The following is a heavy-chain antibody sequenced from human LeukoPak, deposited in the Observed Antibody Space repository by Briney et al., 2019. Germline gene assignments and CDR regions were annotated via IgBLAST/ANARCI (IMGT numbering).Heavy chain of an antibody. V-gene: IGHV3-23*01. CDR3: TRDESYFDSSATRGAFNI. CDR1: GFTFSSYA. Sequence: GGSLRLSCAASGFTFSSYAMSWVRQAPEKGLEWVSTISGSGGSTYYTDSVRGRFTISRDNSKNTLYLQMNSLKTEDTAVFFCTRDESYFDSSATRGAFNIWGQGTMVTVSS. J-gene: IGHJ3*02. D-gene: IGHD3-22*01. CDR2: ISGSGGST.